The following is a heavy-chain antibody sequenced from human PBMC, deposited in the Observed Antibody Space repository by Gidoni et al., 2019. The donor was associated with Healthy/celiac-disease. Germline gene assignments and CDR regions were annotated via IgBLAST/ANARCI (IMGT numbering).Heavy chain of an antibody. J-gene: IGHJ4*02. D-gene: IGHD6-13*01. CDR1: GFTFSSYW. CDR2: IKQDGSEK. Sequence: VQPGGSLRLSCAASGFTFSSYWMSWVRQAPGKGLEWVANIKQDGSEKYYVDSVKGRFTISRAKAKNSLYLQMNSLRAEATAVYYCASIAAAALFDYWGQGTLVAVSS. CDR3: ASIAAAALFDY. V-gene: IGHV3-7*05.